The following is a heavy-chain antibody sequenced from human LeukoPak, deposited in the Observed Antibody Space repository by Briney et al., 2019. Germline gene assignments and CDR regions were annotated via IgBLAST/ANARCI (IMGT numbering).Heavy chain of an antibody. Sequence: GGSLRLSCAASGFTFSSYAMSWVRQAPGKGLVWVSRINSDGSSTSYADSVKGRFTISRDNAKNTLYLQMNSLRAEDTAVYYCARIPYCSSTNCYPSDYWGQGTLVTVSS. D-gene: IGHD2-2*01. J-gene: IGHJ4*02. V-gene: IGHV3-74*01. CDR1: GFTFSSYA. CDR2: INSDGSST. CDR3: ARIPYCSSTNCYPSDY.